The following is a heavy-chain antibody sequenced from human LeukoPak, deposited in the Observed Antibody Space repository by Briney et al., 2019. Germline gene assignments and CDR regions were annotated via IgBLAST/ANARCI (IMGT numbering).Heavy chain of an antibody. CDR1: GDSISSSSYF. CDR2: IYYSGTT. CDR3: ARLHQQQLSV. D-gene: IGHD6-13*01. V-gene: IGHV4-39*01. J-gene: IGHJ3*01. Sequence: PSETLSLACTVSGDSISSSSYFWGWIRQPPGKGLEWIGSIYYSGTTYYNSSLKSRVTISVDTSKNQFSLRLSSVTAADTAVYYCARLHQQQLSVWGQGTMVTVSS.